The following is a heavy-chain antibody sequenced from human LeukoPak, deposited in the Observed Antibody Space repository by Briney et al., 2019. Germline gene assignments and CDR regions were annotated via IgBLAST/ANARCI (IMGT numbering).Heavy chain of an antibody. CDR3: ARMTFGGMDV. Sequence: PGGCLRLSCVVSGLTLSDQYMEWVRQAPGKGLEWVGRTTSKGNNYITEYAASVRGRFTISRDDSRNSVYLQMNSLKTEDTAVYYCARMTFGGMDVWGKGATVTVSS. CDR2: TTSKGNNYIT. V-gene: IGHV3-72*01. J-gene: IGHJ6*04. CDR1: GLTLSDQY. D-gene: IGHD3-16*01.